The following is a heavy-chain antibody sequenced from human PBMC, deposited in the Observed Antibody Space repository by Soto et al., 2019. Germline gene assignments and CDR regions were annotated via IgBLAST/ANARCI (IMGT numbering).Heavy chain of an antibody. CDR3: ARGDGSHSHAFDI. V-gene: IGHV1-69*02. D-gene: IGHD1-26*01. CDR1: GGTFSSYT. Sequence: QVQLVQSGAEVKKPGSSMKVSCKASGGTFSSYTISWVRQAPGQGLEWMGRIIPILGIANYAQKFQGRVTITADKSTSTAYMELSSPRSEDTAVYYCARGDGSHSHAFDIWGQGTMVTVSS. J-gene: IGHJ3*02. CDR2: IIPILGIA.